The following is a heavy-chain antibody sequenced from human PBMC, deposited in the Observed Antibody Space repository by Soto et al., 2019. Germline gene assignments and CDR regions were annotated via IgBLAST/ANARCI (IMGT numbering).Heavy chain of an antibody. J-gene: IGHJ4*02. V-gene: IGHV1-18*01. CDR3: ARDLLTTVTHRDFDY. CDR2: VSAYNGDT. CDR1: GYSFTTHG. D-gene: IGHD4-17*01. Sequence: QVQMVQSASEVKEPGASVKVSCKTSGYSFTTHGISWVRQAPGQGLEWMGWVSAYNGDTNYAPGLQDRVTMTTDTSARTAYMELRSLTSDDTAVYYCARDLLTTVTHRDFDYWGQGTLVTVSS.